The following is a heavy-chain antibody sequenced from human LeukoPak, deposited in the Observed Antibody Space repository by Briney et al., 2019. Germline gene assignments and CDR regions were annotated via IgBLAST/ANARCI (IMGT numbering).Heavy chain of an antibody. V-gene: IGHV3-21*04. CDR2: ISSSSTYT. D-gene: IGHD4/OR15-4a*01. J-gene: IGHJ4*02. CDR1: GFTFSSYG. CDR3: ARATRVLDY. Sequence: GGSLRLSCAASGFTFSSYGMHWVRQAPGKGLEWVSFISSSSTYTVYADSVKGRFTISRDNAKNSLYLQMNTLRAEDTAVYYCARATRVLDYWGQGTLVTVSS.